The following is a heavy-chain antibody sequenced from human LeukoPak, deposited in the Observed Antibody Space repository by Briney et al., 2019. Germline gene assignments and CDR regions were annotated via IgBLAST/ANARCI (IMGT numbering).Heavy chain of an antibody. CDR3: AKWPNYDFWSGPLDY. V-gene: IGHV3-30*02. J-gene: IGHJ4*02. Sequence: GGSLRLSCAASEFTFDNYAMSWVRQAPGKGLEWVAFIRYDGSNKYYAGSVKGRFSISRDNSKNTLYLQMNSLRAEDTAVYYCAKWPNYDFWSGPLDYWGQGTLVTVSS. CDR2: IRYDGSNK. D-gene: IGHD3-3*01. CDR1: EFTFDNYA.